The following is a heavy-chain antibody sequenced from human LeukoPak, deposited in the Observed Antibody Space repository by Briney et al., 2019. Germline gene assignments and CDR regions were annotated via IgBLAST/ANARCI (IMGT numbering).Heavy chain of an antibody. CDR2: IGWDGGST. CDR1: GFTFDDYT. V-gene: IGHV3-43*01. J-gene: IGHJ4*02. D-gene: IGHD3-9*01. Sequence: GGSLRLSCAASGFTFDDYTMHWVRQAPGKGLEWVSLIGWDGGSTYYADSVKGRFTISRDNSKNSLYLQMNSLRTEDTALYYCAKADGDWSLLIDYWGQGTLVTVSS. CDR3: AKADGDWSLLIDY.